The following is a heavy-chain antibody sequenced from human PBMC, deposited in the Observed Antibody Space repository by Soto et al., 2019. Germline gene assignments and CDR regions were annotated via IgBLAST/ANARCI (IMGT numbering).Heavy chain of an antibody. V-gene: IGHV3-23*01. CDR1: GFTFGRYS. CDR3: VKWNYQLRYADYGMDV. D-gene: IGHD3-16*02. J-gene: IGHJ6*02. Sequence: LRLSCAVSGFTFGRYSMRWVRQAPGKGLAWVAAISGSGASTFYAHSVKGRFTISRDNFRNTLYLQMNSLTVEDTAIYYCVKWNYQLRYADYGMDVWGQGTTVTVSS. CDR2: ISGSGAST.